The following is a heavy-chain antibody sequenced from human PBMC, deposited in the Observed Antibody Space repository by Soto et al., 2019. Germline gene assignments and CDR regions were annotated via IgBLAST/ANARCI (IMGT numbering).Heavy chain of an antibody. CDR1: GFTFSRHA. CDR3: AKVMGAYVTQYYFDY. V-gene: IGHV3-23*01. Sequence: EVQLLESGGALVQPGGSLRLSCAASGFTFSRHAMSCVRQAPGKGLEWVSAITGSGGSTYYADSVKGRFTISRDNSKNTLYLQMNSLIAEDTAVYYCAKVMGAYVTQYYFDYWGQGTLVTVSS. CDR2: ITGSGGST. J-gene: IGHJ4*02. D-gene: IGHD2-21*02.